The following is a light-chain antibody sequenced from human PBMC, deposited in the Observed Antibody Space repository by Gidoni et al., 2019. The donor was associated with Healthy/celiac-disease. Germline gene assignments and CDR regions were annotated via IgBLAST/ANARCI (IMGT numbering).Light chain of an antibody. V-gene: IGLV2-14*03. Sequence: QSALTQPASVSGSPGQSITISCTGTSSDVGVYNYVSWYQQHPGKAPKLMIYDVSNRPSGVSNRFSGSKSGNTASLTISGLQAEDEADYYCSSYTSSSTSHVVFGGGTKLTVL. CDR2: DVS. J-gene: IGLJ2*01. CDR1: SSDVGVYNY. CDR3: SSYTSSSTSHVV.